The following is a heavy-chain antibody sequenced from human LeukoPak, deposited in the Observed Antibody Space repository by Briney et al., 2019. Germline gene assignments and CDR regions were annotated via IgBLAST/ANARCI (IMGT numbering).Heavy chain of an antibody. CDR1: GGSITSYY. CDR2: IYSSGSS. D-gene: IGHD5-12*01. J-gene: IGHJ3*02. Sequence: SETLCLSCTISGGSITSYYRSWIRQPPGKGLEWIGYIYSSGSSNYNPALESRVTISVDTTKNQFPLKLYSVAAADTAVYYCARRYSGYGNAFDIWGQGTMVTVSS. V-gene: IGHV4-59*08. CDR3: ARRYSGYGNAFDI.